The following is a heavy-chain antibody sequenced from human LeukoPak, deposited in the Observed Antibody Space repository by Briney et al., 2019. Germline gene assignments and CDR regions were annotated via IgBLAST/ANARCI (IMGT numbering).Heavy chain of an antibody. CDR1: GGSISNYF. CDR3: ARGSWYSSGVWPVFDR. CDR2: IYYSRNT. J-gene: IGHJ4*02. D-gene: IGHD6-19*01. V-gene: IGHV4-59*01. Sequence: SETLSLTCTVSGGSISNYFWSWIRQPPGKGLEWIGYIYYSRNTNYNPSLKSRVTISVDTSKNQFSLKVTSATAADTAVYYCARGSWYSSGVWPVFDRWGQGTLITVSS.